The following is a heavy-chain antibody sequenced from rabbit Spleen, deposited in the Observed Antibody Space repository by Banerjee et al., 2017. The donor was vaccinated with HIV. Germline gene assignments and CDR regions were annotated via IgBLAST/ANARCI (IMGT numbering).Heavy chain of an antibody. D-gene: IGHD6-1*01. CDR2: LYPDNGVT. CDR1: GFSFSDRDV. Sequence: QEQLEESGGGLVKPEGSLTLTCKASGFSFSDRDVMCWVRQAPGKGLEWIASLYPDNGVTYYANWAKGRFTLSRTSSTTVALQMTSLTDADTATYFCATDIFGYGGFNLWGQGTLVTVS. J-gene: IGHJ4*01. V-gene: IGHV1S45*01. CDR3: ATDIFGYGGFNL.